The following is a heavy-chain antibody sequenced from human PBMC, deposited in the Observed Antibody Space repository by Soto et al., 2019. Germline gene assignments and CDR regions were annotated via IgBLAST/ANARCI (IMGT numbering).Heavy chain of an antibody. CDR1: GYTFTNYG. Sequence: GASVKVSCKASGYTFTNYGISWVRQAPGQGLEWMGWINTYNGNTNHAQKLQGRVTMTTDTSTSTAYMELRSLRSDDTAVYYCARAVGLWNYYNQYNWFDPWRQGTLVTVSA. D-gene: IGHD3-10*01. J-gene: IGHJ5*02. V-gene: IGHV1-18*01. CDR2: INTYNGNT. CDR3: ARAVGLWNYYNQYNWFDP.